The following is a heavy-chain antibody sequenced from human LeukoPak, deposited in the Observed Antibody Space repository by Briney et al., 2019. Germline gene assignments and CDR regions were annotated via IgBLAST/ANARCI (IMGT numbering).Heavy chain of an antibody. V-gene: IGHV3-64*01. J-gene: IGHJ4*02. Sequence: PGGSLRLSCAASGFTFSSYAMHWVRQAPGKGLEYVLAISSNGGSTYYANSVKGRFTSSRDNSKNTLYLQMGSVRAEDMAVYYCARDPGSGSYHYYFDCWGQGTLVTVSS. D-gene: IGHD1-26*01. CDR2: ISSNGGST. CDR3: ARDPGSGSYHYYFDC. CDR1: GFTFSSYA.